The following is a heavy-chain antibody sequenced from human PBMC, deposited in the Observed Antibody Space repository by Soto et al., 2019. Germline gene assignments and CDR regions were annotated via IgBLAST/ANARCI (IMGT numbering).Heavy chain of an antibody. J-gene: IGHJ4*02. CDR3: ARGDQGFDY. CDR2: RYYRSQWFN. D-gene: IGHD3-16*01. CDR1: GDSVSSNSAA. V-gene: IGHV6-1*01. Sequence: SQTLSLTCAISGDSVSSNSAAWNLIRQSPSRGLQWLGRRYYRSQWFNTYALSVKSRITINPDTSKNQFSLQLNSVTPEDTAVYYCARGDQGFDYWGQGTLVTVSS.